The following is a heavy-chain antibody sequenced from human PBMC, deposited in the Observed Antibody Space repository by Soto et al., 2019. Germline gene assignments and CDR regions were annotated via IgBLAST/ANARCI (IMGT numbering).Heavy chain of an antibody. CDR1: GYTFFTYG. Sequence: QVQLVQSGPEVKQPGASVKVSCKASGYTFFTYGVTWVRQAPGQGLEWMGWISAYTGNSNYAQHMQGRLTLTTESSTSTAYMELRSLRSDDTAVYYCARDYGTYYDIGGPRHYSHTMDVWGQGTTVTVS. D-gene: IGHD3-22*01. CDR3: ARDYGTYYDIGGPRHYSHTMDV. J-gene: IGHJ6*02. CDR2: ISAYTGNS. V-gene: IGHV1-18*04.